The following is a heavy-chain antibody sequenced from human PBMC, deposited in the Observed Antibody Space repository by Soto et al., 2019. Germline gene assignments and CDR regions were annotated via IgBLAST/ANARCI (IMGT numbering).Heavy chain of an antibody. CDR2: IYSGGST. CDR1: GFTVSSNY. Sequence: GSLRLSCAASGFTVSSNYMSWVRQAPGKGLEWVSVIYSGGSTYYADSVKGRFTISRDNSKNTLYLQMNSLRAEDTAVYYCAKPRSLGGYRSCFDYWGQGTLVTAPQ. V-gene: IGHV3-53*05. D-gene: IGHD3-22*01. J-gene: IGHJ4*02. CDR3: AKPRSLGGYRSCFDY.